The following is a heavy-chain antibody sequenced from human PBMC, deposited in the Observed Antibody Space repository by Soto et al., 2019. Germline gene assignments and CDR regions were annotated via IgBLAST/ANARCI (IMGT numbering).Heavy chain of an antibody. V-gene: IGHV3-72*01. CDR3: AMLGGWSGGSNDMDV. CDR2: IRRKANSYTT. D-gene: IGHD6-19*01. J-gene: IGHJ6*02. Sequence: EVQLVESGGGLVQPGGSLRLSCAASGLIFSDYHMDWVRQAPGKGLEWVGRIRRKANSYTTEYAASVKGRFTISRDDSKNSLYMQMNSLTTEYTAVYYCAMLGGWSGGSNDMDVWGQGTTVTVSS. CDR1: GLIFSDYH.